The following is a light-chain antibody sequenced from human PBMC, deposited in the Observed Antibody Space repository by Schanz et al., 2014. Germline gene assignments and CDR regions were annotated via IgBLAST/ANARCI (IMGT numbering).Light chain of an antibody. CDR1: QSVSSN. CDR2: GAF. Sequence: EIVLTQSPATLSLSPGERATLSCRASQSVSSNLAWYQQKPGQAPRLLIYGAFSRATGIPDRFSGSGSGTDFTLTITSLQSEDFAVYYCQQYNNWPPWTFGPGTMVEFK. CDR3: QQYNNWPPWT. V-gene: IGKV3D-15*01. J-gene: IGKJ1*01.